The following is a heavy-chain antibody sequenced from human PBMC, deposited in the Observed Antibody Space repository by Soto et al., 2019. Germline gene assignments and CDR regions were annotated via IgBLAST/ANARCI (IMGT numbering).Heavy chain of an antibody. CDR2: INHSGST. J-gene: IGHJ4*02. CDR1: GGSFSGYY. D-gene: IGHD1-26*01. CDR3: ARRYGGNFDY. Sequence: SETLSLTCAVYGGSFSGYYWTWIRQPPGTGLEWIGEINHSGSTNYNPSLKSRVTISVDTSKNQFSLKLTSVTAADTAVYYCARRYGGNFDYWGQRTLVTVSS. V-gene: IGHV4-34*01.